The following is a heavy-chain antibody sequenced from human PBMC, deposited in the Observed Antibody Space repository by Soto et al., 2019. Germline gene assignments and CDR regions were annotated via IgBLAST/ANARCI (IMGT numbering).Heavy chain of an antibody. Sequence: QVQLQESVPGLVKPSETMSLTCIVSGASISSRSSYWGWIRQPPGKGLEWVGTFYSGSTSNNPSLTSRVTISVDPSKNQSSLKLSSVADEDTAIYYCATTRGIAVGGSFDHWGKGTLVTVSS. CDR2: FYSGST. V-gene: IGHV4-39*01. D-gene: IGHD6-13*01. CDR1: GASISSRSSY. J-gene: IGHJ5*02. CDR3: ATTRGIAVGGSFDH.